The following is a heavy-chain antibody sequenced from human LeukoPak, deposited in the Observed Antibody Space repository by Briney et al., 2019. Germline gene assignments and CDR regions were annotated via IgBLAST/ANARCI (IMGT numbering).Heavy chain of an antibody. J-gene: IGHJ4*02. CDR3: ASGGKGRYYDSSGQFDY. CDR2: IKQDGSEK. D-gene: IGHD3-22*01. Sequence: GGSLRLSCAASGFTFSSYWMSWVRQAPGKGLEWVANIKQDGSEKYYVDSVKGRFTISRDNAKNSLYLQMNSLRAEDTAVYYCASGGKGRYYDSSGQFDYWGQGTLVTVSS. V-gene: IGHV3-7*01. CDR1: GFTFSSYW.